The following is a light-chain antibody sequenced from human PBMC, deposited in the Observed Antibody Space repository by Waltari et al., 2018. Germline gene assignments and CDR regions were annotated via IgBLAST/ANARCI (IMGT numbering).Light chain of an antibody. V-gene: IGLV2-14*01. CDR3: NSYTSSTTWV. Sequence: QSALTQPASVSGSPGQSITLSCTGTSSDVGGYHYVSWYQQHPGKAPKLMIYEVNDRPSGFSNRFSGSKSGNTASLTISGLQAEDEADYYCNSYTSSTTWVFGGGTKLTVL. J-gene: IGLJ3*02. CDR1: SSDVGGYHY. CDR2: EVN.